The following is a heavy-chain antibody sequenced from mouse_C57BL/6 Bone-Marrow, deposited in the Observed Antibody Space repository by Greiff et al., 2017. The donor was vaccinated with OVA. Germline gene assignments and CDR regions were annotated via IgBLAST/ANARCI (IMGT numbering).Heavy chain of an antibody. V-gene: IGHV1-80*01. Sequence: QVQLQQSGAELVKPGASLKISCKASGYAFSSYWMNWVKQRPGKGLEWIVQIYPGDGDTNYNGKFKGKATLTADKSSSTAYMQLSSLTSEDSAVYFCASYGSSYDYFDYWGQGTTLTVSS. CDR2: IYPGDGDT. D-gene: IGHD1-1*01. J-gene: IGHJ2*01. CDR1: GYAFSSYW. CDR3: ASYGSSYDYFDY.